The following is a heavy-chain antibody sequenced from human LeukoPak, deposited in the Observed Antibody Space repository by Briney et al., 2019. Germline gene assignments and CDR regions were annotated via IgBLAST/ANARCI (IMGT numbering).Heavy chain of an antibody. CDR2: ISYRGTT. Sequence: KPSETLSLTCTVSGXSVSSSYWSWIRQSPGKGQEWIGYISYRGTTKYSPSLKSRVTISVDTSKNQVSLNLSSVTAADTAVYYCARDPGSCSGGSCSFYWYFDLWGRGTLVTVSS. D-gene: IGHD2-15*01. CDR3: ARDPGSCSGGSCSFYWYFDL. V-gene: IGHV4-59*02. CDR1: GXSVSSSY. J-gene: IGHJ2*01.